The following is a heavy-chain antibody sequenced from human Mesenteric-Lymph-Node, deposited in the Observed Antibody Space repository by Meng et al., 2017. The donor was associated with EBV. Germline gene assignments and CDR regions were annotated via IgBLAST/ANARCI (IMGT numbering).Heavy chain of an antibody. D-gene: IGHD3-10*01. V-gene: IGHV3-30-3*01. CDR2: ISYDGSTK. CDR3: ARFGDLFLDQ. J-gene: IGHJ4*02. CDR1: GFTFSSYA. Sequence: QVALVESGGVVVQPGRSLRLSCAASGFTFSSYALNWVRQAPGKGLGWVAVISYDGSTKYYADSVKGRFTISRDNSKNTLYLQMNSLRPEDTAVYYCARFGDLFLDQWGQGTLVTVSS.